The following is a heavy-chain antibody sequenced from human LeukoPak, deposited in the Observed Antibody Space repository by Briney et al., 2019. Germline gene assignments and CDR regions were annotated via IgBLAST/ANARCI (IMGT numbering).Heavy chain of an antibody. CDR1: GFTFSSYA. CDR3: ARTGIQIVVAFDI. J-gene: IGHJ3*02. CDR2: ISYDGSNK. V-gene: IGHV3-30-3*01. D-gene: IGHD1-14*01. Sequence: GGSLRLSCAAFGFTFSSYAMHWVRQAPGKGLEWVAVISYDGSNKYYADSVKGRFTISRDNSKNTLYLQMNSLRAEDTAVYYCARTGIQIVVAFDIWGQGTMVTVSS.